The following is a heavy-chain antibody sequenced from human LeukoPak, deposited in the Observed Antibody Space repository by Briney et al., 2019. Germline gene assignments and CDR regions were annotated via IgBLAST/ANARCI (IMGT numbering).Heavy chain of an antibody. CDR1: GGSISSYY. Sequence: NPSETLSLTCTVSGGSISSYYWSWIRQPPGKGLEWIGYIQNRGSTNYNPSLKSRVTLSVDTSKNQFSLKLTSVTAADTAVYYCARDRPGIAVAGDAFDIWGQGTMVTVSS. J-gene: IGHJ3*02. CDR2: IQNRGST. V-gene: IGHV4-59*01. D-gene: IGHD6-19*01. CDR3: ARDRPGIAVAGDAFDI.